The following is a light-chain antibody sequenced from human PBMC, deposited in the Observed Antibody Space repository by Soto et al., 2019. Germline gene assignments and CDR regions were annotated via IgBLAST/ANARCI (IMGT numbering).Light chain of an antibody. Sequence: EIVMTQSPATLSVSPGETATLSSRASQSVDRAVAWYQHKPGQAPRLLIVGASFRATGVPGRFSGGGSGTEFTLTISSLQSEDFAVYYCQQYRHWPPLTFGGGTAVEIK. V-gene: IGKV3-15*01. CDR2: GAS. CDR1: QSVDRA. CDR3: QQYRHWPPLT. J-gene: IGKJ4*01.